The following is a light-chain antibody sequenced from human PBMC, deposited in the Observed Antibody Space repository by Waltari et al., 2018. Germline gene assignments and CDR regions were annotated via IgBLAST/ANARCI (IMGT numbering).Light chain of an antibody. V-gene: IGKV3-20*01. CDR2: GAS. CDR3: QQYSQWPLT. J-gene: IGKJ4*01. CDR1: QSVSS. Sequence: EIVLTPSPITLSLSQGERATLSCRASQSVSSIAWYHQKPGQAPRLLIYGASSRATGIPDRFSGSGSGTDFTLTISSLEPEDFAVYYCQQYSQWPLTFGGGTKVEIK.